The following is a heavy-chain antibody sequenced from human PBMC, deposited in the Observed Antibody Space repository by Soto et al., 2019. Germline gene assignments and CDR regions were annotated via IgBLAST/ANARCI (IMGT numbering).Heavy chain of an antibody. CDR1: GGSISSYY. CDR2: IYYSGST. J-gene: IGHJ4*02. Sequence: SETLSLTCTVSGGSISSYYWSWIRQPPGKGLEWIGYIYYSGSTNYNPSLKSRVTISVDTSKNQFSLKLSSVTAADTAVYYCAGARLLWFGELLVDYWGQGTLVTVSS. CDR3: AGARLLWFGELLVDY. D-gene: IGHD3-10*01. V-gene: IGHV4-59*01.